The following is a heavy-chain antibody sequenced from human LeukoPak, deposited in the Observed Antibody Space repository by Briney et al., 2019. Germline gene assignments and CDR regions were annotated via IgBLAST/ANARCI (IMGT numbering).Heavy chain of an antibody. D-gene: IGHD3-10*01. V-gene: IGHV4-4*07. J-gene: IGHJ4*02. Sequence: SETLSLTCTVSGGSISSYYWSWIRQPAGKGLEWIGRIYTSGSTNYNPSLKSRVTMSVDTSKNQFSLKLSSVTAADTAVCYCAVGERVVQGVRQYYFDYWGQGTLVTVSS. CDR1: GGSISSYY. CDR3: AVGERVVQGVRQYYFDY. CDR2: IYTSGST.